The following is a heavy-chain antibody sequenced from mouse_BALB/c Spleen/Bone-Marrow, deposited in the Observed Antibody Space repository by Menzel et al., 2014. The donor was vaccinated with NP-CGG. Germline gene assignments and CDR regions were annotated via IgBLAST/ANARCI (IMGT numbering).Heavy chain of an antibody. J-gene: IGHJ2*01. CDR3: TRLSLLRGYFDY. CDR2: INPSNGGT. CDR1: GYTFTSYY. Sequence: QVQLQQSGAELVKPGTSVKLSCKASGYTFTSYYIYWVKQRPGRGLKWIGEINPSNGGTNFKEKFKSKATLTVDKSSSTAYMQLSSLTSEDSAVYYCTRLSLLRGYFDYWGQGTTLTVSS. V-gene: IGHV1S81*02. D-gene: IGHD1-2*01.